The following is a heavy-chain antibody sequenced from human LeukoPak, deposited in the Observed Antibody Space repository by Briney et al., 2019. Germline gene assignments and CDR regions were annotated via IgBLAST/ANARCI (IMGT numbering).Heavy chain of an antibody. J-gene: IGHJ5*02. D-gene: IGHD3-3*01. CDR1: GYTFTSYY. CDR2: INPSGGST. V-gene: IGHV1-46*03. CDR3: ARDLSRFLEWLSGWFDP. Sequence: VSVKVSCKASGYTFTSYYMHWVRQAPGQGLEWMGIINPSGGSTSYAQKFQGRVTMTRDTSTSTVYMELSSLRSEDTAVYYCARDLSRFLEWLSGWFDPWGQGTLVTVSS.